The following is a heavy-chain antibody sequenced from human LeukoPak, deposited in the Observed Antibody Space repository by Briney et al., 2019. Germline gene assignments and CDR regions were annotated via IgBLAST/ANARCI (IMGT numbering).Heavy chain of an antibody. CDR2: INPNSGGT. Sequence: ASVKVSCKASGGTFSSYAISWVRQAPGQGLEWMGWINPNSGGTNYAQKFQGRVTMTRDTSISTAYMELSRLRSDDTAVYYCARDGGYCSGGSCYEYGNWFDPWGQGTLVTVSS. CDR1: GGTFSSYA. D-gene: IGHD2-15*01. CDR3: ARDGGYCSGGSCYEYGNWFDP. J-gene: IGHJ5*02. V-gene: IGHV1-2*02.